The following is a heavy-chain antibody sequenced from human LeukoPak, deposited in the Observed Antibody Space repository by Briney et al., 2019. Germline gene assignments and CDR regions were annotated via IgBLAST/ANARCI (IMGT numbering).Heavy chain of an antibody. Sequence: GGSLRLSCAASGFTFSSSAMSWVRQAPGKGLEWVSAISGSGGSTYYADSVKGRFTISRDNSKNTLYLQMNSLRAEDTAVYYCANSYSSSFHYFDYWGQGTLVTVSS. D-gene: IGHD6-6*01. J-gene: IGHJ4*02. CDR1: GFTFSSSA. CDR2: ISGSGGST. V-gene: IGHV3-23*01. CDR3: ANSYSSSFHYFDY.